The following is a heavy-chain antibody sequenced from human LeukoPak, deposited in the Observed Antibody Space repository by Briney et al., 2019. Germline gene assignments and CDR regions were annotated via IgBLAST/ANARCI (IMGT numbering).Heavy chain of an antibody. V-gene: IGHV3-30*04. CDR2: ISYDGSNK. Sequence: GGSLRLSCAASGFTFSSYAMHWVRQAPGKGLEWVAVISYDGSNKYYADSVKGRFTISRDNSKNTLYLQMNSLRAEDTAVYYCARDIVVVPAAMALYYYYYGVDVWGKGTTVTVSS. D-gene: IGHD2-2*01. CDR1: GFTFSSYA. CDR3: ARDIVVVPAAMALYYYYYGVDV. J-gene: IGHJ6*04.